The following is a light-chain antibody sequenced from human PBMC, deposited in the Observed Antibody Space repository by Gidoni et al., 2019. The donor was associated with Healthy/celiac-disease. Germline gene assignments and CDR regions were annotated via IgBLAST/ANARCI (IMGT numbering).Light chain of an antibody. J-gene: IGKJ4*01. V-gene: IGKV1-33*01. CDR1: QDIRNY. CDR3: QQYDNLPLT. Sequence: DIQITQSPSSLSASVGDRVTLTCQASQDIRNYLNWYQQKPGNAPNLLIYDASNFATGVPSRFSGSGSGTDFTFTISSLQPEYIATYYCQQYDNLPLTFGGGTKVEIK. CDR2: DAS.